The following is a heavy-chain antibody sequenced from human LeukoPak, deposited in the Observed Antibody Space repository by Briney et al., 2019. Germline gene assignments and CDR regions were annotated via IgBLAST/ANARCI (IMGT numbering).Heavy chain of an antibody. CDR1: GGSTSSYY. CDR3: ASLDYGGNFIDY. V-gene: IGHV4-59*08. J-gene: IGHJ4*02. D-gene: IGHD4-23*01. CDR2: IYYSGST. Sequence: PSETLSLTCTVSGGSTSSYYWSWIRQPPGKGLEWIGYIYYSGSTNYNPSLKSRVTISVDTSKNQFSLKLSSVTAADTAVYYCASLDYGGNFIDYWGQGTLVTVSS.